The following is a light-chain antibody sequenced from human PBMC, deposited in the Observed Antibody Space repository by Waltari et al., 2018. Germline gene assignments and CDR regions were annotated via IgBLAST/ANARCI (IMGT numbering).Light chain of an antibody. CDR2: GAS. V-gene: IGKV3-20*01. J-gene: IGKJ1*01. CDR3: QQYGSSPWT. CDR1: RDVSGSY. Sequence: RASRDVSGSYLACYQQNPGQAPRLLIYGASSRATGIPDKFSGSGSGTDFTLTISRLEPEDFSVYYCQQYGSSPWTFGQGTKVEIK.